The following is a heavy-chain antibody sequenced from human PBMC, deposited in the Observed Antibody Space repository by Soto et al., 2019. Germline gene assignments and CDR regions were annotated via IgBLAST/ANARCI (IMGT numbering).Heavy chain of an antibody. CDR3: ARDNGKESSFDP. D-gene: IGHD6-6*01. CDR2: ITYSSSTT. CDR1: GFTFSSYS. J-gene: IGHJ5*02. V-gene: IGHV3-48*02. Sequence: PGGSLRLSCAASGFTFSSYSMNWFRQAPGKGLEWVSYITYSSSTTYYADSVKGRFTISRDNAKNSLYLQMNSLRDEDTAVYYCARDNGKESSFDPWGQGILVTVSS.